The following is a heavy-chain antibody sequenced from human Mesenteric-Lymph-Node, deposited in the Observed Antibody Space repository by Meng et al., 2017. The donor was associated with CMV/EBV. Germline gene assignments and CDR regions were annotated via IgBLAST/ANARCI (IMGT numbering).Heavy chain of an antibody. D-gene: IGHD5-18*01. CDR3: ARDDDAIVPPEGY. CDR1: GGSFSGYY. J-gene: IGHJ4*02. Sequence: SETLSLTCAVYGGSFSGYYWSWIRQPPGKGLEWIGEINHSGSTNYNPSLKSRVTISVDTSKNQFSLKLSSVTAADTAVYYCARDDDAIVPPEGYWGQGTLVTVSS. CDR2: INHSGST. V-gene: IGHV4-34*01.